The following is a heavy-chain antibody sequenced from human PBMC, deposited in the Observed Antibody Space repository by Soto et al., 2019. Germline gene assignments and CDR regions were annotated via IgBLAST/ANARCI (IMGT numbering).Heavy chain of an antibody. CDR1: GYTFTSYG. V-gene: IGHV1-18*01. CDR3: AIKTIAVAGSDYFDY. Sequence: ASVKVSCKASGYTFTSYGISWVRQAPGQGLEWMGWISAYNGNTNYAQKLQGRVTMTTDTSTSTAYMELRSLRSDDTAVYYCAIKTIAVAGSDYFDYWGQGTLVTVSS. CDR2: ISAYNGNT. J-gene: IGHJ4*02. D-gene: IGHD6-19*01.